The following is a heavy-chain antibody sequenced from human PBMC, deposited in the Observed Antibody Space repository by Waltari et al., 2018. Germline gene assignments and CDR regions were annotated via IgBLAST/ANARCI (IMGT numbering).Heavy chain of an antibody. V-gene: IGHV1-69*01. J-gene: IGHJ4*02. CDR2: IIPIFGTA. CDR1: GCTFSSYA. Sequence: QVQLVQSGAEVKKPGSSVKVSCKASGCTFSSYAISWVRQAHGQGLEWMGGIIPIFGTANYAQKFQGRVTITADESTSTAYMELSSLRSEDTAVYYCARGRCSSTSCLYYFDYWGQGTLVTVSS. CDR3: ARGRCSSTSCLYYFDY. D-gene: IGHD2-2*01.